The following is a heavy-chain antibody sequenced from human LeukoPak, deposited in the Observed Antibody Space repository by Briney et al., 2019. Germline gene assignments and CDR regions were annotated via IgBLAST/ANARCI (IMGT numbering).Heavy chain of an antibody. CDR1: GFTFDDYG. Sequence: PGGSLRLSCAASGFTFDDYGMSWVRQAPGKGLEWVSAISGSGGSTYYADSVKGRFTISRDNSKNTLYLQMNSLRAEDTAVYYCAKTPDYGDYVPRWFDPWGQGTLVTVSS. D-gene: IGHD4-17*01. J-gene: IGHJ5*02. CDR3: AKTPDYGDYVPRWFDP. V-gene: IGHV3-23*01. CDR2: ISGSGGST.